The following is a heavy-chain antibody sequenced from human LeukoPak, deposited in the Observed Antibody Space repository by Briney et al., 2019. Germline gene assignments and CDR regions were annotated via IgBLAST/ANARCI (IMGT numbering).Heavy chain of an antibody. J-gene: IGHJ4*02. D-gene: IGHD3-10*01. CDR3: AKDLMYYYGSGSYSDY. CDR2: ISYDGSNK. Sequence: PGGSLRLSCAASGFTFSSYGMLWVRQAPGKGLEWVAVISYDGSNKYYADSVKGRFTISRDNSKNTLYLQMNSLRAEDTAVYYCAKDLMYYYGSGSYSDYWGQGTLVTVAS. V-gene: IGHV3-30*18. CDR1: GFTFSSYG.